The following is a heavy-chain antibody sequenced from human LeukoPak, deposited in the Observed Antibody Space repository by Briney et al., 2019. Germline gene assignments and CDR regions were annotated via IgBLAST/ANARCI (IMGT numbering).Heavy chain of an antibody. CDR1: GYTFTGYY. V-gene: IGHV1-2*02. D-gene: IGHD3-10*01. J-gene: IGHJ4*02. Sequence: GASVKVSCKASGYTFTGYYTHWVRQARGQGLEWMGWINPNSGGTNYAQKFQGRVTMTRDTSISTAYMELSRLRSDDTAVYYCARDLYGSGSFPSDYWGQGTLVTVSS. CDR2: INPNSGGT. CDR3: ARDLYGSGSFPSDY.